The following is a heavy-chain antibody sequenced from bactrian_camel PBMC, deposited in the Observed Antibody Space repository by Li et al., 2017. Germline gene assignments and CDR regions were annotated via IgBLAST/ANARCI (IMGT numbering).Heavy chain of an antibody. J-gene: IGHJ6*01. V-gene: IGHV3S53*01. Sequence: HVQLVESGGDSVQAGGSLILSCTASGYIVSRYTMGCFRQVPGQKREGVASIEIEGNTMYAATVKGRFTVSQDSAKNILYLQMNSLKPEDTAMYYCAQRQQTSYCRLDRGDWHSWGQGTQVTVS. D-gene: IGHD1*01. CDR3: AQRQQTSYCRLDRGDWHS. CDR1: GYIVSRYT. CDR2: IEIEGNT.